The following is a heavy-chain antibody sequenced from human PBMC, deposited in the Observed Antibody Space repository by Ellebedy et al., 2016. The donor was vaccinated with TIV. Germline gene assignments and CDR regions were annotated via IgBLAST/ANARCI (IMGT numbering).Heavy chain of an antibody. CDR3: AREGSLSFRVFDY. J-gene: IGHJ4*02. Sequence: PGGSLRLSCAASGFTFSGYGMHWVRQAPGKGLEWVALIWYDGNNRYYADSVKGRFTVSRDNSKNTLYLQMNALRAEDTAVYYRAREGSLSFRVFDYWGQGALVTVSS. V-gene: IGHV3-33*01. CDR1: GFTFSGYG. CDR2: IWYDGNNR. D-gene: IGHD2-21*01.